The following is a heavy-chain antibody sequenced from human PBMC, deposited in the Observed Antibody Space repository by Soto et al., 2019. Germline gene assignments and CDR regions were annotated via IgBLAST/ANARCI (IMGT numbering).Heavy chain of an antibody. CDR1: GYSFTSYW. D-gene: IGHD3-22*01. V-gene: IGHV5-51*01. CDR2: IYPGDSDT. Sequence: GESLKISCKGSGYSFTSYWIGWVRQMPGKGLEWMGIIYPGDSDTRYSPSFQGQVTISADKSISTAYLQWSSLKASDTAMYYCARMYYYDSSGYSQYYYYGMDVWGQGTTVTVSS. J-gene: IGHJ6*02. CDR3: ARMYYYDSSGYSQYYYYGMDV.